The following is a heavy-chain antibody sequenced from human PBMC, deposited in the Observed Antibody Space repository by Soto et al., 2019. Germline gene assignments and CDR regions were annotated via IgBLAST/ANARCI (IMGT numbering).Heavy chain of an antibody. CDR3: ARVPFYDSSGRSYYFDY. V-gene: IGHV4-30-4*01. CDR2: IYYSGST. CDR1: GGSISSGDYY. J-gene: IGHJ4*02. Sequence: PSETLSLTCTVSGGSISSGDYYWSWIRQPPGKGLECIGYIYYSGSTYYNPSLKSRVIISVDTSKNQFSLKLSSVTAADTAVYHCARVPFYDSSGRSYYFDYWGQGTLVTVSS. D-gene: IGHD3-22*01.